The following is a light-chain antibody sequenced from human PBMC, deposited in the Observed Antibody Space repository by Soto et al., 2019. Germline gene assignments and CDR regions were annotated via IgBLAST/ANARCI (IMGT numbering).Light chain of an antibody. CDR2: EVS. Sequence: QSALTQPASVSGSPGQSITISCTGTSSDVGGYNYVSWYQQHPGKAPKLMIYEVSNRPSGVSNRFSGSKSGNTASLTISGXXAXXXXXYYCSSYTSSSTLEVFGGGTKVTVL. CDR1: SSDVGGYNY. V-gene: IGLV2-14*01. J-gene: IGLJ2*01. CDR3: SSYTSSSTLEV.